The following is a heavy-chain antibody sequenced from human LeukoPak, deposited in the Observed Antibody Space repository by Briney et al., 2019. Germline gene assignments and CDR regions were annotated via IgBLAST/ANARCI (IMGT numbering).Heavy chain of an antibody. Sequence: GGSLRLSCAASGFTFSDYYMSWIRQAPGKGLEWVSYISSSGSTIYYADSVKGRFTISRDNAKNSLYLQINSLRAEDTAVYYCARVRGTVTDAFDIWGQGTMVTVSS. D-gene: IGHD3-16*02. CDR1: GFTFSDYY. V-gene: IGHV3-11*01. J-gene: IGHJ3*02. CDR3: ARVRGTVTDAFDI. CDR2: ISSSGSTI.